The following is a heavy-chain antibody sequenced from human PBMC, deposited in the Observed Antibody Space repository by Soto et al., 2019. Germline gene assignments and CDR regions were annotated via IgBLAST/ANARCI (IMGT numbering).Heavy chain of an antibody. V-gene: IGHV2-26*01. Sequence: QVALKESGPVLVKPTETLTLTCTVSGLSLNDARVGVSWIRQPPGRALEWLAHIFSNDEKSYSSSLYNRLTISKDTSKSQVVLTMTNMGPVDTATYFCARIQDYVWGSYPYDVWGQGSLVTVSS. CDR3: ARIQDYVWGSYPYDV. D-gene: IGHD3-16*02. J-gene: IGHJ4*02. CDR2: IFSNDEK. CDR1: GLSLNDARVG.